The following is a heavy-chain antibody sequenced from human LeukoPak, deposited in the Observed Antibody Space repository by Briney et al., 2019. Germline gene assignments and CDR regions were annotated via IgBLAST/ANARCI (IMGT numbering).Heavy chain of an antibody. V-gene: IGHV3-13*01. CDR3: VNHMAAAGDYFDS. J-gene: IGHJ4*02. D-gene: IGHD6-13*01. Sequence: PGGSLRLSCAASGFTFSSYDMHWVRQATGKGLEWVSAIGTAGDTYYPDSVKGRFTISRDNFKNTLYVQMNSLRAEDTAVYYCVNHMAAAGDYFDSWGQGTLLTVSS. CDR2: IGTAGDT. CDR1: GFTFSSYD.